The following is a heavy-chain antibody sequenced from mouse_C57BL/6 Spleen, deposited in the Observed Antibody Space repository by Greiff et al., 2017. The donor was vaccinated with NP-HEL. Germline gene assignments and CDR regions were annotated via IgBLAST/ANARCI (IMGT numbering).Heavy chain of an antibody. CDR3: ARVGYGRYFDY. J-gene: IGHJ2*01. Sequence: EVQLQESGPGMVKPSQSLSLTCTVTGYSITSGYDWHWIRHFPGNKLEWMGYISYSGSTNYNPSLKSRISITHDTSKNHFFLKLNSVTTEDTATYYCARVGYGRYFDYWGQGTTLTVSS. CDR1: GYSITSGYD. D-gene: IGHD1-1*01. CDR2: ISYSGST. V-gene: IGHV3-1*01.